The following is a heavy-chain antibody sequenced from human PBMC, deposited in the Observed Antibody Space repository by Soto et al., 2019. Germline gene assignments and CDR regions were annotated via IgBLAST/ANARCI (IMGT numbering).Heavy chain of an antibody. CDR3: ASRRGGTKTAYYYYGMDV. CDR1: GYSFTSYC. D-gene: IGHD3-16*01. CDR2: IDPSDSYT. J-gene: IGHJ6*02. V-gene: IGHV5-10-1*01. Sequence: GESLKISCKGSGYSFTSYCISWVRQMPGKGLEWMGRIDPSDSYTNYSPSFQGHVTISADKSISTAYLQWSSLKASDTAMYYCASRRGGTKTAYYYYGMDVWGQGTTVTVSS.